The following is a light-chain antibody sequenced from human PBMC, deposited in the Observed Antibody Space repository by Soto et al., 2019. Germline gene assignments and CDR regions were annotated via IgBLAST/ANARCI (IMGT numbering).Light chain of an antibody. Sequence: DIQVTQSPSSLSASVGDRVTITCRASQNINNYLNWYQQKPGKAPKLLIYAASSLQSGVPSRFSGSGSGTDFTLTISSLQPEEFATYYCQQSFSTLWTVGQGTKVEIK. CDR3: QQSFSTLWT. V-gene: IGKV1-39*01. J-gene: IGKJ1*01. CDR1: QNINNY. CDR2: AAS.